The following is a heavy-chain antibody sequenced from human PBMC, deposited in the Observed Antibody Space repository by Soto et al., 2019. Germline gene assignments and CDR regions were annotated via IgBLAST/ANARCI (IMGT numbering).Heavy chain of an antibody. CDR1: GGSISSYY. V-gene: IGHV4-4*07. J-gene: IGHJ6*02. Sequence: QLQVHESGPGLVKPSETLSLTCSVSGGSISSYYWSWIRQPAGKGLEWIGRIYTSGSTNYNPSLKSRVTVSVDTSKNQLSLKLSSVTAADTAVYFCAGDQGYYYSGTDVWGQGTTVTVSS. CDR3: AGDQGYYYSGTDV. CDR2: IYTSGST.